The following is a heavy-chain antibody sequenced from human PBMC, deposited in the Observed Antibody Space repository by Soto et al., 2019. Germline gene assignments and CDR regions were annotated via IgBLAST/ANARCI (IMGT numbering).Heavy chain of an antibody. CDR2: IYYSGST. D-gene: IGHD3-22*01. CDR3: ASGTYYYDSSGYYSLSSLDY. V-gene: IGHV4-59*01. J-gene: IGHJ4*02. Sequence: TVSGGSIRSYYWSWIRQPPGKGLEWIGYIYYSGSTNYNPSLKSRVTISVDTSKNQFSLKLSSVTAADTAVYYCASGTYYYDSSGYYSLSSLDYWGQGTMVTVSS. CDR1: GGSIRSYY.